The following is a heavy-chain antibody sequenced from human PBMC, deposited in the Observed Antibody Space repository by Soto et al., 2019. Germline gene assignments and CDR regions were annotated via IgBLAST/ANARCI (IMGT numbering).Heavy chain of an antibody. Sequence: GGSLRLSCAASGFTFSSYAMSWVRQAPGKGLEWVSAISGSGGSTYYADSVKGRFTISRDNSKNTLYLQMNSLRAEDTAVYYCASSSMVRGISPYYFDYWGQGTLVTVSS. J-gene: IGHJ4*02. CDR2: ISGSGGST. D-gene: IGHD3-10*01. V-gene: IGHV3-23*01. CDR3: ASSSMVRGISPYYFDY. CDR1: GFTFSSYA.